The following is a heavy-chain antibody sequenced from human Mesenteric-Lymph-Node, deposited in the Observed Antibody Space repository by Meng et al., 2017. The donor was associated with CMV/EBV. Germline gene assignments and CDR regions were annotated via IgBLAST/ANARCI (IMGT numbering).Heavy chain of an antibody. V-gene: IGHV3-48*04. CDR1: GFTVTNAW. J-gene: IGHJ6*02. Sequence: GESLKISCAASGFTVTNAWMNWVRQAPGKGLEWVSYISSSGSTIYYADSVKGRFTISRDNAKNSLYLQMNSLRAEDTAVYYCARDLQGGYDFWSGYYTENYYYGMDVWGQGTTVTVSS. D-gene: IGHD3-3*01. CDR2: ISSSGSTI. CDR3: ARDLQGGYDFWSGYYTENYYYGMDV.